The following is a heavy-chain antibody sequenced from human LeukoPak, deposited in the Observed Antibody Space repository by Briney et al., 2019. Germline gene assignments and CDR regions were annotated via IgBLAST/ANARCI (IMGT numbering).Heavy chain of an antibody. D-gene: IGHD2-2*01. Sequence: SSETLSLTCTVSGGSISSGGYHWSWIRQHPGKGLEWIGYIYYSGSTYYNPSLKSRVTISVDTSKNQFSLKLSSVTAADTAVYYCARVVVIPAAILSWFDPWGQGTLVTVSS. J-gene: IGHJ5*02. V-gene: IGHV4-31*03. CDR3: ARVVVIPAAILSWFDP. CDR2: IYYSGST. CDR1: GGSISSGGYH.